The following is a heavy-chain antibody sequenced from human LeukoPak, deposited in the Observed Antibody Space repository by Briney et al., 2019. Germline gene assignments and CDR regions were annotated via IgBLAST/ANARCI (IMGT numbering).Heavy chain of an antibody. CDR2: ISGSGGST. D-gene: IGHD2-2*01. CDR1: GFTFSSYA. J-gene: IGHJ4*02. V-gene: IGHV3-23*01. Sequence: SGGSLGLSCAASGFTFSSYAMSWVRQAPGKGLEWVSAISGSGGSTYYADSVKGRFTISRDNSKNTLYLQMNSLRAEDTAVYYCATAPHIVVVPAARRTSGYWGQGTLVTVSS. CDR3: ATAPHIVVVPAARRTSGY.